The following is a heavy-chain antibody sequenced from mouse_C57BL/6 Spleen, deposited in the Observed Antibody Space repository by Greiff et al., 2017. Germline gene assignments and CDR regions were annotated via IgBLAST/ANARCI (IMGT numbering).Heavy chain of an antibody. D-gene: IGHD2-10*01. CDR1: GYTFTDYY. V-gene: IGHV1-76*01. J-gene: IGHJ3*01. Sequence: QVQLKQSGAELVRPGASVKLPCKASGYTFTDYYINWVKQRPGQGLEWIARIYPGSGNTYYNEKFKGKATLTAEKSSSTAYMQLSSLTSEDSAVYFCARGTYYGFAYWGQGTLVTVSA. CDR3: ARGTYYGFAY. CDR2: IYPGSGNT.